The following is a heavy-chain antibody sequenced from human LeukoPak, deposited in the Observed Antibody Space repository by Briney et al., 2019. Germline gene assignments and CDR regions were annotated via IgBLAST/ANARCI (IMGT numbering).Heavy chain of an antibody. CDR2: FNPSGGST. CDR3: ARGDHDAGGRELPIDY. CDR1: GYIFTTYY. V-gene: IGHV1-46*01. J-gene: IGHJ4*02. D-gene: IGHD4-23*01. Sequence: ASVKVSCKASGYIFTTYYMHWVRQAPGQGLEWMGVFNPSGGSTTYAQNFQGRVTMTRDTSTSTVYMELSSLRAEDTAVYYCARGDHDAGGRELPIDYWGQGTLVTVSS.